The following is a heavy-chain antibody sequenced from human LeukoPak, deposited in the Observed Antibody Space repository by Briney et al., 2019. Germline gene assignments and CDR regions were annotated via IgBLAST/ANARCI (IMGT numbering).Heavy chain of an antibody. V-gene: IGHV3-9*01. D-gene: IGHD3/OR15-3a*01. Sequence: GGSLRLSCAASGFTFDEYAMHWVRQAPGKGLEWVSGISWNSGLIDYADSVKGRFTISRDNAKNSLFLKMNSLKAEDTAFYYCAKVGIFGLVTYYFDYWGQGTLVTVSS. CDR1: GFTFDEYA. CDR3: AKVGIFGLVTYYFDY. CDR2: ISWNSGLI. J-gene: IGHJ4*02.